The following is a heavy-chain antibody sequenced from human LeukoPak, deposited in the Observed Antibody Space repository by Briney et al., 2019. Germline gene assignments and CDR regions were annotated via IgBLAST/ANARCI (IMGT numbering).Heavy chain of an antibody. J-gene: IGHJ4*02. V-gene: IGHV3-9*01. CDR3: ARGLYSSSPLIGY. CDR2: ISWNSGSI. D-gene: IGHD6-6*01. Sequence: GGSLRLSCAASGFTFDDYAMHWVRQAPGKGLEWVSGISWNSGSIGYADSVKGRFTISRDNAKNSLYLQMNSLRAEDTAVYYCARGLYSSSPLIGYWGQGTLVTVSS. CDR1: GFTFDDYA.